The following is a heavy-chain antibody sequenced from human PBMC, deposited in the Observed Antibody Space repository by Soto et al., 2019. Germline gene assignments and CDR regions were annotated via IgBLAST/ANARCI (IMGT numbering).Heavy chain of an antibody. CDR3: ARAGGYYYDSSGSHGGHNWFDP. CDR1: GGSISSYY. J-gene: IGHJ5*02. CDR2: IYYSGST. D-gene: IGHD3-22*01. V-gene: IGHV4-59*01. Sequence: ASETLSLTCTVSGGSISSYYWSWIRQHPGKGLEWIGYIYYSGSTNYNPSLKSRVTISVDTSKNQFSLKLSSVTAADTAVYYCARAGGYYYDSSGSHGGHNWFDPWGQGTLVTVSS.